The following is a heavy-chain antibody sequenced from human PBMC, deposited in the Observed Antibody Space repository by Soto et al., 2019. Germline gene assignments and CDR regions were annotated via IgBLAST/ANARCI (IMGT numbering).Heavy chain of an antibody. V-gene: IGHV1-18*01. CDR1: GYTFTSYG. J-gene: IGHJ4*02. CDR2: ISANNGNT. CDR3: ARDRGSYALDY. D-gene: IGHD1-26*01. Sequence: QVQLVQSGAEVKKPGASVKVSCKASGYTFTSYGITWVRKAPGQGLEWMRWISANNGNTSYAQKLQGRVTINTDTSTSTAYMELRSLKSDDTAVYYCARDRGSYALDYWGQGTLVTVSS.